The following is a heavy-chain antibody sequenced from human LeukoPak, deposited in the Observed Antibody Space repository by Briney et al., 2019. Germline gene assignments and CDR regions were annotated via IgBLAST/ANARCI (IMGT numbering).Heavy chain of an antibody. D-gene: IGHD5-18*01. CDR3: ARNSYSYGYLTGYYFDF. CDR2: INHSGST. V-gene: IGHV4-34*01. J-gene: IGHJ4*02. Sequence: RSSEPLSLPFAFYGGSFSGYYWSWIRPSPGKGLEWIGEINHSGSTNYNPSLKSRVTVSVDTSKNQFSLNLSSVTAADTAVYYCARNSYSYGYLTGYYFDFWGQGTLVTVSS. CDR1: GGSFSGYY.